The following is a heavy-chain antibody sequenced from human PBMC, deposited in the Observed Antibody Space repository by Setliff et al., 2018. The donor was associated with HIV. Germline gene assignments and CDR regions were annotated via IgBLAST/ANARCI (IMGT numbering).Heavy chain of an antibody. D-gene: IGHD2-21*02. Sequence: PSETLSLTCTVSGGSISSHYWSWIRQPPGKGLEWIGSIYYSGSTNYNPSLKSRVTISVDTSKNQFSLKLSSVTAADTAVYYCARGIVTLGGTLNWFDPWGQGTLVT. CDR2: IYYSGST. CDR1: GGSISSHY. J-gene: IGHJ5*02. V-gene: IGHV4-59*11. CDR3: ARGIVTLGGTLNWFDP.